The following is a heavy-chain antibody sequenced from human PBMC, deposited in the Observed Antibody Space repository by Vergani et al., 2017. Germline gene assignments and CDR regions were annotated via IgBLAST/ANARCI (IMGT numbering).Heavy chain of an antibody. CDR1: GGSFSGYY. CDR3: ARDSEGLLVGRHYYYYMDV. V-gene: IGHV4-34*02. Sequence: QVQLQQWGAGLLKPSETLSLTCAVYGGSFSGYYWSWIRQPPGKGLEWSGEIDHSGSTNYNPSLKSRVTISVDTSKNQFSLKLSSVTAADTAVYYCARDSEGLLVGRHYYYYMDVWGKGTTVTVSS. D-gene: IGHD1-26*01. CDR2: IDHSGST. J-gene: IGHJ6*03.